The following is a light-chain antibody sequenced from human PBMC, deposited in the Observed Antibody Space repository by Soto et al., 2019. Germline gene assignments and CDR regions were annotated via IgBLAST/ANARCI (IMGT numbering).Light chain of an antibody. CDR1: QSISGR. Sequence: EIQMTQSPSTLSVSLGDRATITCRASQSISGRLAWYQQKPGKAPRLLIYGASTLESGVPSRFSGSGSGTEFTLTISSLQPEDFATYYCQQYSSNSWTFGQGTKVDI. V-gene: IGKV1-5*01. CDR2: GAS. CDR3: QQYSSNSWT. J-gene: IGKJ1*01.